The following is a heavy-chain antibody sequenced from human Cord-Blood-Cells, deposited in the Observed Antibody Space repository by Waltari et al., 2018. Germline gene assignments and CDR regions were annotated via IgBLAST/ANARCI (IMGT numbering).Heavy chain of an antibody. CDR1: GYTFTSYG. V-gene: IGHV1-18*01. D-gene: IGHD3-3*01. J-gene: IGHJ6*02. CDR3: ARGEGFLEWLSPYYYYYGMDV. Sequence: EVKKPGASVKVSCKASGYTFTSYGISWVRQAPGQGLEWMGWISAYNGNTNYAQKLQGRVTMTTDTSTSTAYMELRSLRSDDTAVYYCARGEGFLEWLSPYYYYYGMDVWGQVTTVTVSS. CDR2: ISAYNGNT.